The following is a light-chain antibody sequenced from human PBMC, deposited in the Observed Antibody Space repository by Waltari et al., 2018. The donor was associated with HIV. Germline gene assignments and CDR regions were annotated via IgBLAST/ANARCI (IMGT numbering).Light chain of an antibody. CDR2: EVS. V-gene: IGLV2-8*01. J-gene: IGLJ1*01. Sequence: QSALTQPPSASGSPGQSVTIPCTGTSSDVGGYNYVSWYQQHPGKAPKLMIYEVSKRPSGVPDRFSGSKSGNTASLTASGLQAEDEADYYCSSYAGSNSHVFGTGTKVTVL. CDR1: SSDVGGYNY. CDR3: SSYAGSNSHV.